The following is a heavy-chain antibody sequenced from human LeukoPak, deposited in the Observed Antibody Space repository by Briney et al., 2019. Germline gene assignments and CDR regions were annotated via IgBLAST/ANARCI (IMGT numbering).Heavy chain of an antibody. D-gene: IGHD3-3*01. CDR1: GYTFTGYY. Sequence: ASVKVSCKASGYTFTGYYMHWVRQAPGQGLEWMGWINPNSGGTNYAQKFQGRVTMTRDTSISTAYMELSRLRSDDPAVYYCARVPIFGVVTIDYWGQGTLVTVSS. CDR2: INPNSGGT. J-gene: IGHJ4*02. V-gene: IGHV1-2*02. CDR3: ARVPIFGVVTIDY.